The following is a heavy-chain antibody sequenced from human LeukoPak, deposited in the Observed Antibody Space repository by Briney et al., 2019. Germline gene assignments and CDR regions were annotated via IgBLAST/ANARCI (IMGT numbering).Heavy chain of an antibody. D-gene: IGHD3-22*01. CDR3: AKDKSYYDSSGYYYFGFDP. CDR1: GFTFSSYA. Sequence: GGSLRLSCAASGFTFSSYAMHWVRQAPGKGLEWVAVISYDGSNKYYADSVKGRFTISRDNSKNTLYLQMNSLRAEDTAVYYCAKDKSYYDSSGYYYFGFDPWGQGTLVTVSS. CDR2: ISYDGSNK. V-gene: IGHV3-30-3*01. J-gene: IGHJ5*02.